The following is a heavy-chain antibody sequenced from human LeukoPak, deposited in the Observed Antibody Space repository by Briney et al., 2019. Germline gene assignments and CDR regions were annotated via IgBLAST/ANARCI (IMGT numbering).Heavy chain of an antibody. J-gene: IGHJ4*02. CDR3: AKEGLYCSSTSCYSGGSDY. Sequence: PGGSLRLSCAASGFTFSSYGMHWVRQAPGKGLEWVAVISYDGSNKYYADSVKGRFTISRDNSKNTLYLQMNSLRAEDTAVYYCAKEGLYCSSTSCYSGGSDYWGQGTLVTVSS. CDR2: ISYDGSNK. V-gene: IGHV3-30*18. D-gene: IGHD2-2*01. CDR1: GFTFSSYG.